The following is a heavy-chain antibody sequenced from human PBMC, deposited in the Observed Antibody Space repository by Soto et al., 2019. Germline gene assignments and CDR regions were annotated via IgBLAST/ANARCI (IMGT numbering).Heavy chain of an antibody. CDR2: ITWNSGSK. J-gene: IGHJ4*02. D-gene: IGHD1-1*01. Sequence: DVQLVESGGGLVQPGRSLRLSCAASGFTFDDYAMHWVRQPPGKGLEWVSGITWNSGSKDYADSVKGRFTISRDNRKNSLYLQMNSLRGEDTALYYCTTTYPNDDSRVVAYWGQGTLVTDSS. V-gene: IGHV3-9*01. CDR1: GFTFDDYA. CDR3: TTTYPNDDSRVVAY.